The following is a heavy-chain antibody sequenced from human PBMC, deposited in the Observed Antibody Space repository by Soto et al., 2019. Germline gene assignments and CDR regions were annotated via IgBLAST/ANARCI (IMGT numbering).Heavy chain of an antibody. V-gene: IGHV3-30*18. CDR2: ISYDGSNK. CDR1: GFTFSSYG. J-gene: IGHJ4*02. CDR3: AKEPPEQWLFGVDY. Sequence: QVQLVESGGGVVQPGRSLRLSCAASGFTFSSYGMHWVRQAPGKGLEWVAVISYDGSNKYYADSVKGRFTISRDNSKNTLYLQMNSLRAEDTAVYYCAKEPPEQWLFGVDYWGQGTLVTVSS. D-gene: IGHD6-19*01.